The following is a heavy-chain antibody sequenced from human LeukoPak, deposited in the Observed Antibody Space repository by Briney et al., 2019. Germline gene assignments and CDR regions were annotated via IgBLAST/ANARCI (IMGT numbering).Heavy chain of an antibody. CDR3: AIDPNWGTHS. CDR2: IGSSGGGI. D-gene: IGHD7-27*01. Sequence: GGSLRLSCAASGFTFSTYTMYWVRHPPGKGLEWVSIIGSSGGGIHYADSVKGRFTISRDNSKNALYLQMNSLRVEDTAVYYCAIDPNWGTHSWGQGVLVTVST. J-gene: IGHJ4*02. CDR1: GFTFSTYT. V-gene: IGHV3-23*01.